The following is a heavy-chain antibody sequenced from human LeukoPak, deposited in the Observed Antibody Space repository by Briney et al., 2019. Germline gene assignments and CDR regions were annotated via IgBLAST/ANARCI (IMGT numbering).Heavy chain of an antibody. CDR1: GGSISSGGYY. CDR3: ARVTYRLAQLAPNNWFDP. D-gene: IGHD3-16*02. J-gene: IGHJ5*02. CDR2: IYYSGST. V-gene: IGHV4-31*03. Sequence: PSETLSLTCTVSGGSISSGGYYWSWIRQHPGKGLEWIGYIYYSGSTYYNPSLKSRVTISVDTSKNQFSLKLSSVTAADTAVYYCARVTYRLAQLAPNNWFDPWGQGTLVTVSS.